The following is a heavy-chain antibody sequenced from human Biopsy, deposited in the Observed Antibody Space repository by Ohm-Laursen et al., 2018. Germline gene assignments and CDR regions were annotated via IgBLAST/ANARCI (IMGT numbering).Heavy chain of an antibody. CDR1: GFTFSSYG. CDR2: LSGSGGTT. CDR3: ARDTRWSPYSMDV. V-gene: IGHV3-23*01. D-gene: IGHD4-23*01. J-gene: IGHJ6*02. Sequence: SLRLSCSASGFTFSSYGMSWVRQAPGKGLEWVSALSGSGGTTYYADSVKGRFTISRDNSKNTLYLQMNSLTAEDTAVYYCARDTRWSPYSMDVWGQGTTVTVSS.